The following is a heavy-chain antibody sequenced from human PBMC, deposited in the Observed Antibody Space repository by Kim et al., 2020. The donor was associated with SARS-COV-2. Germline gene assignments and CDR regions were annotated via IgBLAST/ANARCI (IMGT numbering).Heavy chain of an antibody. Sequence: GGSLRLSCAASEFTFSSYGMHWVRQAPGKGLEWVAVIWYDGSNKYYADSVKGRFTISRDNSKNTLYLQMNSLRAEDTAVYYCARDPGIAAAGAEYFQHWGQGTLVTVSS. CDR1: EFTFSSYG. V-gene: IGHV3-33*01. CDR2: IWYDGSNK. J-gene: IGHJ1*01. D-gene: IGHD6-13*01. CDR3: ARDPGIAAAGAEYFQH.